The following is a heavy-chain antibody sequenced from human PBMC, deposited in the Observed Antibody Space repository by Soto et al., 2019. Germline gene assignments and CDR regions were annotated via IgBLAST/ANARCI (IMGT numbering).Heavy chain of an antibody. V-gene: IGHV4-30-2*01. Sequence: QLQLQESGSGLVKPSHTLSLTCTVSGGSISNAAYSWSWIRQPPGKGLEWIGYIYPSGMPFYTPSLRRRVTISIDRSNDQFSLNLKSVTAADTAVYYCARERGGYGLFDSWGQGTLVTVSS. CDR3: ARERGGYGLFDS. D-gene: IGHD5-18*01. J-gene: IGHJ4*02. CDR1: GGSISNAAYS. CDR2: IYPSGMP.